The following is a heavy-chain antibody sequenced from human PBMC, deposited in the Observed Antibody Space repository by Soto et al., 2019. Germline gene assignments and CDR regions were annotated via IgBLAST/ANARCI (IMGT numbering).Heavy chain of an antibody. CDR1: GYTFSNYG. J-gene: IGHJ5*02. CDR3: TRVVPGAEAWFGP. CDR2: ISLYSDGT. D-gene: IGHD2-2*01. Sequence: ASVKVSCKTSGYTFSNYGITWVRQAPGQPLEWLGWISLYSDGTNYAQKFQGRVSMTTDTSTTTAYMELRSLRSDDTAVYYCTRVVPGAEAWFGPWGQGTLVTVSS. V-gene: IGHV1-18*01.